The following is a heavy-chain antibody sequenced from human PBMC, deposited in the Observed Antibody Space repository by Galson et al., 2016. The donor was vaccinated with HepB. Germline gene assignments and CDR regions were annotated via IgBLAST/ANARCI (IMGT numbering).Heavy chain of an antibody. CDR2: IWYDGSKK. CDR1: GFSFSSHG. CDR3: ARVRGRGKGPSSYYYGLDV. D-gene: IGHD1-26*01. J-gene: IGHJ6*02. Sequence: SLRLSCAASGFSFSSHGMHWVRQAPGKGLEWVAVIWYDGSKKYYVDSVKGRFTISRDNSKDTLYLQVNSLRAEDTAVYYCARVRGRGKGPSSYYYGLDVWGQGTTVTVSS. V-gene: IGHV3-33*01.